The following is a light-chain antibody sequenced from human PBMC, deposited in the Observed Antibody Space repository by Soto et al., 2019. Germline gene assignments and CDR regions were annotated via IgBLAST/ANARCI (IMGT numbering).Light chain of an antibody. V-gene: IGLV1-44*01. Sequence: QSVLTQPPSASGTPGQSVTISCSGSSSNIGGRAASWYQQLPGTAPKLLINSNNQRPSGVPDRFSGSKSGTSAPLAISGLQSGDEADYYCAAWDDSLNIFVFGTGTKVTVL. CDR1: SSNIGGRA. CDR3: AAWDDSLNIFV. CDR2: SNN. J-gene: IGLJ1*01.